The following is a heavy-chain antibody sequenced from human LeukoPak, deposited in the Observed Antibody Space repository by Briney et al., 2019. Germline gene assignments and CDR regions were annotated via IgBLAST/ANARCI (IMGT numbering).Heavy chain of an antibody. CDR3: ARVGGGYYYGSAPLDYYYYMDV. J-gene: IGHJ6*03. Sequence: APVKVSCKASGYTFTGYYMHWVRQAPGQGLEWMGWINPNSGGTNYAQKFQGRVTMTRDTSISTAYMELSRLRSDDTAVYYCARVGGGYYYGSAPLDYYYYMDVWGKGTTVTVSS. D-gene: IGHD3-10*01. V-gene: IGHV1-2*02. CDR1: GYTFTGYY. CDR2: INPNSGGT.